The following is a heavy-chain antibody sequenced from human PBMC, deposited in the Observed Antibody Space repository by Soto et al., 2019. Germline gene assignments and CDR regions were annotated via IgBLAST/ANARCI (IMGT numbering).Heavy chain of an antibody. D-gene: IGHD6-19*01. CDR1: RFNFSAYG. Sequence: GGSLRLSCAASRFNFSAYGMHWVRQAPGKGLEWVAGISYDGVNKFYSASMKGRLTVSRDNAKNTFYLQMNSLRPADTALYYCAKARYASGWSGLDTWGQGALVTVSS. CDR2: ISYDGVNK. CDR3: AKARYASGWSGLDT. V-gene: IGHV3-30*18. J-gene: IGHJ5*02.